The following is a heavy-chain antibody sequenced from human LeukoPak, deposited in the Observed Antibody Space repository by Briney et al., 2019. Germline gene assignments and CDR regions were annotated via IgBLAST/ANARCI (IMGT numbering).Heavy chain of an antibody. V-gene: IGHV3-23*01. CDR2: ITAIDGRT. D-gene: IGHD6-13*01. Sequence: GGSLRLSCVASGFTFSSTTMGWVRQAPGRGLEWVSSITAIDGRTYYADSVRGRFTISRDNSKNTVYLQLDSLRAGDTAIYYCTKDRRGPAAGTWYFDSWGQGTLVTVSS. J-gene: IGHJ4*02. CDR3: TKDRRGPAAGTWYFDS. CDR1: GFTFSSTT.